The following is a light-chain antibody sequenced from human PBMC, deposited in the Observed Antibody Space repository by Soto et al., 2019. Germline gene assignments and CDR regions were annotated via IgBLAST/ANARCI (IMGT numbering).Light chain of an antibody. V-gene: IGKV1-39*01. Sequence: DIQLTQSPSSLSSSLGDRATISCRASQSINNDVNWYQQKPGKAPKVLIYAASSVQSGVPSRFSGTGSGTDFTLTISSLQPEDFATYYCQQSDSTPRTFGHGTKVDLK. CDR2: AAS. CDR3: QQSDSTPRT. J-gene: IGKJ3*01. CDR1: QSINND.